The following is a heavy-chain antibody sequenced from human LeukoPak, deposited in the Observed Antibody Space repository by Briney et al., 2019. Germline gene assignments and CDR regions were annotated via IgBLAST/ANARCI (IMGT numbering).Heavy chain of an antibody. V-gene: IGHV3-23*01. CDR3: ARTPTRIAAGFDP. D-gene: IGHD6-13*01. Sequence: GGSLRLSCEASGFTFGSHAMYWVRQAPGKGLEWVAGIFGSGGSPHYADPVKGRFTISRDNSRNTVYLQINSLRAEDTAVYYCARTPTRIAAGFDPWGQGTLVTVSS. CDR1: GFTFGSHA. J-gene: IGHJ5*02. CDR2: IFGSGGSP.